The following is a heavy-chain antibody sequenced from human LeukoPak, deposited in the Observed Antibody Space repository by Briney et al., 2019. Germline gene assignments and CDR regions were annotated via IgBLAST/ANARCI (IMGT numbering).Heavy chain of an antibody. D-gene: IGHD3-16*02. CDR1: GFTFSSYA. Sequence: PGGSLRLSCAASGFTFSSYAMSWVRQAPGKGLEWVSAISGSGGSTYYADSVKGRFTISRDNSENTLYLQMNSLRAEDTAVYYCAIHITFGGVIVYWGQGTLVTVSS. J-gene: IGHJ4*02. CDR2: ISGSGGST. V-gene: IGHV3-23*01. CDR3: AIHITFGGVIVY.